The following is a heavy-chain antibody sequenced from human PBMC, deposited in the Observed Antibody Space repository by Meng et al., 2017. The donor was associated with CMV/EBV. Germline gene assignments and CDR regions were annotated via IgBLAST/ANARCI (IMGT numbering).Heavy chain of an antibody. CDR2: INWNGGST. CDR1: GFTFDDYG. J-gene: IGHJ4*02. Sequence: CADSGFTFDDYGMSWVRQAPGQGLEWVSGINWNGGSTGYADSVKGRFTISRDNAKNSLYLQMNSLRAEDTALYYCARDPIAAAGIGDYWGQGTLVTVSS. V-gene: IGHV3-20*04. CDR3: ARDPIAAAGIGDY. D-gene: IGHD6-13*01.